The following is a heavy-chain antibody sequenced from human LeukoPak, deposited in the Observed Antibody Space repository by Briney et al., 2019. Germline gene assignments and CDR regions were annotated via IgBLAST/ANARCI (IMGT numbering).Heavy chain of an antibody. CDR2: ISGSGGST. V-gene: IGHV3-23*01. D-gene: IGHD3-22*01. Sequence: GGSLRLSCAASGFTFSSYAMSWVRQAPGKGPEWVSAISGSGGSTYYADSVKGRFTISRDNSKNTLYLQMNSLRAEDTAVYYCASLYYYDSSGYLGYFDYWGQGTLVTVSS. CDR1: GFTFSSYA. CDR3: ASLYYYDSSGYLGYFDY. J-gene: IGHJ4*02.